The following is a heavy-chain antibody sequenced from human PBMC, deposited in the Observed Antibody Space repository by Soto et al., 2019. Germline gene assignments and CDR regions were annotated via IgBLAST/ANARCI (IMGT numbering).Heavy chain of an antibody. CDR3: VRDLDSGSLDYFDY. V-gene: IGHV3-7*03. CDR1: GFTFSSYW. CDR2: IKQDGSEK. D-gene: IGHD1-26*01. J-gene: IGHJ4*02. Sequence: GGSLRLSCAASGFTFSSYWMSWVRQAPGKGLEWVANIKQDGSEKYYVDSVKGRFTISRDNAKNSLYLQMNSLRAEDTAVYYCVRDLDSGSLDYFDYWGQGTLVTVSS.